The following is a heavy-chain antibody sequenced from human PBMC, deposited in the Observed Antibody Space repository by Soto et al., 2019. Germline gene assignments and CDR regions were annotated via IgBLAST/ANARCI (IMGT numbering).Heavy chain of an antibody. CDR1: SFTFSSYG. D-gene: IGHD6-19*01. J-gene: IGHJ3*02. CDR2: ISYDGSDK. CDR3: AKDLAVAGSGVKAFDI. V-gene: IGHV3-30*18. Sequence: GGSLRLFCAAFSFTFSSYGMHWVRKTTGKGLEWVAVISYDGSDKYYADSVKGRFTISRDNSKNTLYLQMNSLRAEDTAVYYCAKDLAVAGSGVKAFDIWGQGTMVTVSS.